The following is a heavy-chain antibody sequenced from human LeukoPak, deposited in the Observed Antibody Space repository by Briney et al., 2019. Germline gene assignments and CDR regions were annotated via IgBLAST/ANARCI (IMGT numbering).Heavy chain of an antibody. Sequence: SETLSLACTVSGGSISSYYWSWIRQPPGKGLEWIGYIYYSGSTNYNPSLKSRVTISVDTSKNQFSLKLSSVTAADTAVYYCARDFVVRPSYYYGSGSYQGDAFDIWGQGTMVTVSS. J-gene: IGHJ3*02. CDR2: IYYSGST. D-gene: IGHD3-10*01. CDR1: GGSISSYY. CDR3: ARDFVVRPSYYYGSGSYQGDAFDI. V-gene: IGHV4-59*01.